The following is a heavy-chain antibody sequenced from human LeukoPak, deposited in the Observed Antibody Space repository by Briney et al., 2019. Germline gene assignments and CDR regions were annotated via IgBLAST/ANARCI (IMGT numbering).Heavy chain of an antibody. Sequence: ASVKVSCKAAGYTFTSYGISWVRQAPGQGLEWMGWIGAYNGNTNYAQKLHGRVTMTTDTSTSTAYMELRSLRSDDTAVYYCARDGYCSGGSCYSYNWFDPWGQGTLVTVSS. CDR2: IGAYNGNT. D-gene: IGHD2-15*01. V-gene: IGHV1-18*01. CDR1: GYTFTSYG. CDR3: ARDGYCSGGSCYSYNWFDP. J-gene: IGHJ5*02.